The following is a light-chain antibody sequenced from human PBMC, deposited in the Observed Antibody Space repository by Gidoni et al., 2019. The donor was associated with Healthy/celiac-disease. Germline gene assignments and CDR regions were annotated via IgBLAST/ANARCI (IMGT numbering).Light chain of an antibody. J-gene: IGKJ3*01. V-gene: IGKV3-11*01. CDR3: QQRSNWPLFT. CDR2: AAS. Sequence: EIVLTPSPATLSLSPGERTTLSCRASQSVSSYLAWYQQKPGQAPRLLIYAASNRATGIPARFSGSGSGTDLTLTISSLEPEDFAVYYCQQRSNWPLFTFGPGTKVDIK. CDR1: QSVSSY.